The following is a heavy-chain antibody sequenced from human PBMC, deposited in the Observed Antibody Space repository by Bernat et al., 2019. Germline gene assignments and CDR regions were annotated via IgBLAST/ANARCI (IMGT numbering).Heavy chain of an antibody. CDR2: INPSGGST. J-gene: IGHJ5*01. Sequence: QVQLVQSGAEVKKPGASVKVSCKASGYTFTSYYMHWVRQAPGQGLEWMGIINPSGGSTSYAQKFPGRVTMTRDTSPSKVDKELGRPGSDGKAVDLLARCPYFGDQGGWFHPRGQGNLV. D-gene: IGHD3-10*01. CDR3: ARCPYFGDQGGWFHP. CDR1: GYTFTSYY. V-gene: IGHV1-46*01.